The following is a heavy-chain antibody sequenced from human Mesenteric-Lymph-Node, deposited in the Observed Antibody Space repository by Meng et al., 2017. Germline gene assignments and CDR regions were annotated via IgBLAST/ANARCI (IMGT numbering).Heavy chain of an antibody. V-gene: IGHV1-18*01. CDR3: ARRGNPYLDL. CDR2: FSAYNGNT. CDR1: GGTFSSYA. Sequence: VQVGVELKKPGSWLKGTCKASGGTFSSYAISWVGQAPGQGLEWMGWFSAYNGNTNYEQKFQGRVTMNTDTSTSTAYMELRSLRSDDTAVYYCARRGNPYLDLWGQGTLVTVSS. J-gene: IGHJ4*02.